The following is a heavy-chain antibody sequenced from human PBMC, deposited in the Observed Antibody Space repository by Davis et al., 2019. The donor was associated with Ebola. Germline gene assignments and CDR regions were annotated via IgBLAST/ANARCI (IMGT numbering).Heavy chain of an antibody. Sequence: SVKVSCKASGGTFSSYAISWVRQAPGQGLEWMGGIIPIFGTANYAQKFQGRVTITADESTSTAYMELSSLRSEDTAVYYCAKPSTYYGYYYYMDVWGKGTTVTVSS. CDR3: AKPSTYYGYYYYMDV. V-gene: IGHV1-69*13. CDR2: IIPIFGTA. CDR1: GGTFSSYA. D-gene: IGHD3-10*01. J-gene: IGHJ6*03.